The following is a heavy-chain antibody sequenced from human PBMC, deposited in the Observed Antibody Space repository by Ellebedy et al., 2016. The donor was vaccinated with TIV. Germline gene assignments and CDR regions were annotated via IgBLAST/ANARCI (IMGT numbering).Heavy chain of an antibody. V-gene: IGHV4-34*01. CDR2: INHSGSN. J-gene: IGHJ4*02. D-gene: IGHD3-22*01. CDR1: GGSFSGYY. Sequence: MPSETLSLTCAVYGGSFSGYYWSWIRQPPGQGLEWIGEINHSGSNNYNPSLKSRITISVDTSKNQFSRMLSSVTAADTAVYYCAIQYYYDSSGYSFDYWGQGTLVTVSS. CDR3: AIQYYYDSSGYSFDY.